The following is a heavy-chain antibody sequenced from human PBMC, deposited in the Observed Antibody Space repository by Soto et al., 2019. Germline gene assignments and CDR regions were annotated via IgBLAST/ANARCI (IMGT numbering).Heavy chain of an antibody. Sequence: LRLSCAASGFMFSDYAMTWARQSPCKELDWVSGLLRPGRSTYYADSVKGRFTISGDTSANTVYLQMDSLRAEDTAVYYCAKDAIANDGIWLMDSWGQGTVVTVSS. J-gene: IGHJ5*02. D-gene: IGHD3-16*01. CDR1: GFMFSDYA. CDR3: AKDAIANDGIWLMDS. V-gene: IGHV3-23*01. CDR2: LLRPGRST.